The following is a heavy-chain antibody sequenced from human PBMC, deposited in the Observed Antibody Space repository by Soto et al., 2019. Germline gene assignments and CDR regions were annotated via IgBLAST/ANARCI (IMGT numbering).Heavy chain of an antibody. D-gene: IGHD2-21*01. CDR1: GGTFSTYS. V-gene: IGHV1-69*02. CDR3: TIGSWSGEVFDI. J-gene: IGHJ3*02. CDR2: IIPMLGIR. Sequence: QVQLVQSGAEVKKPGSSVKVSCKDSGGTFSTYSMFWVRQAPGQGLEWMGRIIPMLGIRNYAQRFQDRVTITADQSTATAHMELSSLRSEDTALYSCTIGSWSGEVFDIWGQGTMVTVSS.